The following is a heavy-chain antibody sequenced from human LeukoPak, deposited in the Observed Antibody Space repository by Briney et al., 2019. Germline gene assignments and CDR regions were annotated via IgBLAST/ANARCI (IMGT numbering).Heavy chain of an antibody. CDR3: ATSRDSSSWSKFDY. CDR1: GYTFTSYG. Sequence: ASVKVSCKASGYTFTSYGISWVRQAPGQGLEWMGWISAYNGNTNYAQKLQGRVTMTTDTSTSTAYTELRSLRSDDTAVYYCATSRDSSSWSKFDYWGQGTLVTVSS. V-gene: IGHV1-18*01. J-gene: IGHJ4*02. CDR2: ISAYNGNT. D-gene: IGHD6-13*01.